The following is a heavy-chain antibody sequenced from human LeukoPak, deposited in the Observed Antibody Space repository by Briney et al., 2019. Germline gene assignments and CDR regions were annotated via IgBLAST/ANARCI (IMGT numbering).Heavy chain of an antibody. CDR1: GYSFTSYW. Sequence: GESLKISCKGSGYSFTSYWIGWVRQMPGKGLEGMGIIYPGDSDTRYSPSFQGQVTISADKSISTAYLQWSSLKASDTAMYYCASSYSISSGDPNWFDPWGQGTLVNVSS. D-gene: IGHD6-6*01. V-gene: IGHV5-51*01. J-gene: IGHJ5*02. CDR2: IYPGDSDT. CDR3: ASSYSISSGDPNWFDP.